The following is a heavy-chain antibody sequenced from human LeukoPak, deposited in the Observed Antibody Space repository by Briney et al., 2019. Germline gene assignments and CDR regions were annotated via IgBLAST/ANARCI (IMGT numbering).Heavy chain of an antibody. D-gene: IGHD2/OR15-2a*01. CDR3: ARHLNILSYDMDV. V-gene: IGHV4-59*08. CDR2: IYYSGST. J-gene: IGHJ6*02. CDR1: GGSISSYY. Sequence: SETLSPTCTVSGGSISSYYWSWIRQPPGKGLEWIGYIYYSGSTNYNPSLKSRVTISVDTSKNQFSLKLSSVTAADTAVYYCARHLNILSYDMDVWGQGTTVTVSS.